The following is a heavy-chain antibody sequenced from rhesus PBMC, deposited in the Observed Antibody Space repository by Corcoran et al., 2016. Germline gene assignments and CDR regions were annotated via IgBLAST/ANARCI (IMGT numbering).Heavy chain of an antibody. V-gene: IGHV4-169*01. CDR1: GGSISSSY. J-gene: IGHJ6*01. Sequence: QLQLQESGPGLVKPSETLSVTCAVSGGSISSSYWSWIRQAPGKGLEWIGYIYGSGSSTNYNPSLSSRVTLSVETSKNQLSLKLSSVTTADTAVYYCARASNWGDYSDGLDSWGQGVVVTVSS. D-gene: IGHD3-34*01. CDR2: IYGSGSST. CDR3: ARASNWGDYSDGLDS.